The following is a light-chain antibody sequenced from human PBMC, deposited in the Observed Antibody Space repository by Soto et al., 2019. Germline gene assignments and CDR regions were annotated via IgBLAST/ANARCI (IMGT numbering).Light chain of an antibody. CDR1: QSISSSH. J-gene: IGKJ1*01. Sequence: EIVLTQSPGTLSLSQGERATLSCRASQSISSSHLAWYQQKPGQAPRLLIYGASNRATGIPDRFSGSGSGTGFTLTISRLEPEDFAVYYCQQYGTSPRTFGQGTKVEIK. CDR3: QQYGTSPRT. CDR2: GAS. V-gene: IGKV3-20*01.